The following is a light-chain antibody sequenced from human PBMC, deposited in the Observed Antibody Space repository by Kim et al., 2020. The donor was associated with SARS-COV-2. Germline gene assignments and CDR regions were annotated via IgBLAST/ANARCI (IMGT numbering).Light chain of an antibody. CDR3: GADHGNGGYTFVWV. CDR1: EK. J-gene: IGLJ3*02. Sequence: EKVGWYQKRPGKGPGVVMRGDTVGIEGPRGEGVPERFSVSGSGLTRYLTINNIQEEDEGYYFCGADHGNGGYTFVWVFGGGTQLTVL. V-gene: IGLV9-49*03. CDR2: GDTVGIEG.